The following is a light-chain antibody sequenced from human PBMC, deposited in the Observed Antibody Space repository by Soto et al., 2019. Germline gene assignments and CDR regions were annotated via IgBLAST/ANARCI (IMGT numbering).Light chain of an antibody. CDR1: QSVNTN. CDR2: GAS. Sequence: EIVVTQSPATLSVSPGERATLSCRASQSVNTNFAWYQQKPGQAPRLLIYGASTRATGIPVRFSGSGSGTEFTLTISSLQSEDFAVYYCQQYNNWPSWTFGQGTKVEVK. CDR3: QQYNNWPSWT. J-gene: IGKJ1*01. V-gene: IGKV3-15*01.